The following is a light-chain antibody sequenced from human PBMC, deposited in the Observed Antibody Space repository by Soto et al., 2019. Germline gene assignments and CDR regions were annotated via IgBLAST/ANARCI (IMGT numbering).Light chain of an antibody. V-gene: IGLV8-61*01. CDR2: STN. J-gene: IGLJ2*01. CDR3: VLYMGSGIWV. Sequence: QTVVTQEPSFSVSPGGTVTLTCGLSSGSVSTSYHPSWYQQTPGQTPRTLLYSTNTRSSGVPDRFSGSILGNKAALTITGAQAEDGSDYYCVLYMGSGIWVFGGGTQLTVL. CDR1: SGSVSTSYH.